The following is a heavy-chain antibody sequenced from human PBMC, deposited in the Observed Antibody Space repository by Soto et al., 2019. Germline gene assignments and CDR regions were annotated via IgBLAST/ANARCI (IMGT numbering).Heavy chain of an antibody. J-gene: IGHJ4*02. CDR2: IYPDESDT. Sequence: GESLKISCKGSGYSFTKYWIGWVRQMPGKGLEWMAIIYPDESDTRYSPSFQGQVTISADKSISTAYLQWSSLKASDTAMYYCARHGYSSGYSDYWGQGTLVTVSS. CDR1: GYSFTKYW. D-gene: IGHD3-22*01. CDR3: ARHGYSSGYSDY. V-gene: IGHV5-51*01.